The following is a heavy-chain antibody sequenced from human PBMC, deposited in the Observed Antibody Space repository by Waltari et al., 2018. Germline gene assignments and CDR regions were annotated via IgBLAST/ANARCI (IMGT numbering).Heavy chain of an antibody. Sequence: EVQLVESGGRLVQPGRSRRLSCATSGFSFSEYGISWFRHVPGKGLEWVGFLRSEAYGGTPEYAASVRGRFTISRDDSKGLAYLQMNNLRTEDTAVYYCNGRDDYNGGHWGQGTLVTVSS. CDR1: GFSFSEYG. CDR3: NGRDDYNGGH. J-gene: IGHJ4*02. V-gene: IGHV3-49*03. CDR2: LRSEAYGGTP. D-gene: IGHD4-4*01.